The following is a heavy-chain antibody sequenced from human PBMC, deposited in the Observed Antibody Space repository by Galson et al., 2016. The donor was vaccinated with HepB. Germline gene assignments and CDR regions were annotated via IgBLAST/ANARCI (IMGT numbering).Heavy chain of an antibody. D-gene: IGHD5-18*01. V-gene: IGHV1-46*01. Sequence: SVKVSCKASGYTFTSYNVHWVRQAPGQELEWMGIINPSGGSTSYAQKFQGRVTMTRDTSTSTVYMELSSLRFEDTAMYYCARHGTVDTGDYWGQGTLVTVSS. CDR1: GYTFTSYN. CDR2: INPSGGST. J-gene: IGHJ4*02. CDR3: ARHGTVDTGDY.